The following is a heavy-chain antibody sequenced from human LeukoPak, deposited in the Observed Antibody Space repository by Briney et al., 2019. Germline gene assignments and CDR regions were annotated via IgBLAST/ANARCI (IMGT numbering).Heavy chain of an antibody. V-gene: IGHV4-61*02. CDR3: ASRSHYYGSGMGFDP. J-gene: IGHJ5*02. CDR1: GGSISSGSYY. Sequence: SQTLSLTCTVSGGSISSGSYYWSWIRQPAGKGLEWIGRIYTSGSTNYNPSLKSRVTISIDTSKNQFSPKLSSVTAADTAVYYCASRSHYYGSGMGFDPWGQGTLVTVSS. D-gene: IGHD3-10*01. CDR2: IYTSGST.